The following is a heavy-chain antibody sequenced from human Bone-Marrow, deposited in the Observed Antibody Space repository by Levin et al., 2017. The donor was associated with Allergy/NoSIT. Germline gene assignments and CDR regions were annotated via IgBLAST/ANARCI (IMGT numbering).Heavy chain of an antibody. CDR2: VSGNSGGT. V-gene: IGHV3-23*01. CDR3: VKGREMGTMFSSFDV. CDR1: GFTFNNYP. Sequence: GGSLRLSCAASGFTFNNYPISWVRQAPGKGLEWVSAVSGNSGGTYYADSVKGRFTISRDNSKKTMYLQMNGLRAEDTAVYYCVKGREMGTMFSSFDVWGQGTLVSVSS. J-gene: IGHJ3*01. D-gene: IGHD5-24*01.